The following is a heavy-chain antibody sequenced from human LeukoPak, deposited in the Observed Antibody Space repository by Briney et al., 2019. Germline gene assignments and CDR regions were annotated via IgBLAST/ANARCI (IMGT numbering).Heavy chain of an antibody. Sequence: SETLSLTCTVSGGSISSYYWSWIRQPPGKGLEWIGYIYYSGSTNYNPSLKSRVTISVDTSKNQFSLKLSSVTAADTAVYYCARAGYTGHIDYWGQGTLVTVSS. CDR1: GGSISSYY. CDR3: ARAGYTGHIDY. V-gene: IGHV4-59*01. CDR2: IYYSGST. J-gene: IGHJ4*02. D-gene: IGHD3-16*02.